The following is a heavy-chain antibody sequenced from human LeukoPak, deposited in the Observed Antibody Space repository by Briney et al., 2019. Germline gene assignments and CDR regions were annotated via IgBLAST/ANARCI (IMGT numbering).Heavy chain of an antibody. CDR1: GGSISSSY. Sequence: SETLSLTCTVSGGSISSSYWSWIRQPAGTALEWIGRIYTSGTITYNPSLKSRVTMSVDTSKNQFSLKLSSVTAADTAVYYCARDSGTTGEVKFDPWGQGTLVTVSS. CDR2: IYTSGTI. V-gene: IGHV4-4*07. J-gene: IGHJ5*02. D-gene: IGHD3-10*01. CDR3: ARDSGTTGEVKFDP.